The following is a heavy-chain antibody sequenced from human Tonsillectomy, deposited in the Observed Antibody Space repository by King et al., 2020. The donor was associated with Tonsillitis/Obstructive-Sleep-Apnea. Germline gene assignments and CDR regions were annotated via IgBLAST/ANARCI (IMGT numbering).Heavy chain of an antibody. CDR1: GFTVSSNY. CDR2: IYSGGST. J-gene: IGHJ4*02. V-gene: IGHV3-66*01. CDR3: ARGDYYGSGSFLPY. Sequence: VQLVESGGGLVQPGGSLRLSCAASGFTVSSNYMSWVRQAPGKGLEWVSVIYSGGSTYYADSVKGRFTISRDNSKNTLYLQMNSLRAEDTAVYYCARGDYYGSGSFLPYWGQGTLVTVSS. D-gene: IGHD3-10*01.